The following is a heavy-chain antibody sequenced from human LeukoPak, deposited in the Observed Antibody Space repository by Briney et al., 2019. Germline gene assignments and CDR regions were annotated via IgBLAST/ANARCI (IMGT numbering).Heavy chain of an antibody. CDR2: ISSSGSTI. CDR3: AELGITMIGGV. J-gene: IGHJ6*04. Sequence: GGSLRLSCAASGFTFSIYNMNWVRQAPGKGPEWVSYISSSGSTIYYADSVKGRFTISRDNAKNSLYLQMNSLRAEDTAVYYCAELGITMIGGVWGKGTTVTISS. D-gene: IGHD3-10*02. V-gene: IGHV3-48*04. CDR1: GFTFSIYN.